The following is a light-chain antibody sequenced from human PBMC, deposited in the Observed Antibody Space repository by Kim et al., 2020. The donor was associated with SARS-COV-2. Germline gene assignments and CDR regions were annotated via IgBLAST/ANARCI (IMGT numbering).Light chain of an antibody. Sequence: VSPGQTAGITCSGDKVGDKYACWYQQKPGQSPVLVIYQDTKRPSGIPERFSGSNSGNTATLTISGTQAMDEADYYCQAWDSSTDVVFGGGTQLTVL. V-gene: IGLV3-1*01. CDR1: KVGDKY. CDR3: QAWDSSTDVV. J-gene: IGLJ2*01. CDR2: QDT.